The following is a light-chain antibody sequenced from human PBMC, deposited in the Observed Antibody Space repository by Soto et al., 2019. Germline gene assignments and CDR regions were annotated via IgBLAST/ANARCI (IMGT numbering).Light chain of an antibody. V-gene: IGKV3-20*01. J-gene: IGKJ2*01. CDR1: QSVRSSY. CDR2: GAS. Sequence: EIVLTQSPGTLSLSPGERATLSCRASQSVRSSYLAWYQQKPGQAPRLLIYGASSRATGIPDRFSGSGSGTAFTLTISRLEPEDFAVYYCQQYNTLPYDFGQGSNLEIK. CDR3: QQYNTLPYD.